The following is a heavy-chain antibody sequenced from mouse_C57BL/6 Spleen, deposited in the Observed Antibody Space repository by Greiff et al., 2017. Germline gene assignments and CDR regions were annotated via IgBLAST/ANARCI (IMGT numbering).Heavy chain of an antibody. CDR2: ISNLAYSI. J-gene: IGHJ4*01. CDR3: ARGGLRHAMDY. D-gene: IGHD2-4*01. CDR1: GFTFSDYG. Sequence: EVKVVESGGGLVQPGGSLKLSCAASGFTFSDYGMAWVRQAPRKGPEWVAFISNLAYSIYYADTVTGRFTISRENAKNTLYLEMSSLRSEDTAMYYCARGGLRHAMDYWGQGTSVTVSS. V-gene: IGHV5-15*01.